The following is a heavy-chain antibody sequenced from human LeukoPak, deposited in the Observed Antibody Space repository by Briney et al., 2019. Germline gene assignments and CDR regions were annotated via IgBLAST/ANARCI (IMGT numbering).Heavy chain of an antibody. CDR2: ISSSSRDI. CDR3: VREAAATLFDY. V-gene: IGHV3-21*01. J-gene: IGHJ4*02. D-gene: IGHD1-26*01. CDR1: GFTFSSYT. Sequence: GGSLRLSCAASGFTFSSYTMNWVRQAPGKGLEWVAAISSSSRDIFYADSVKGRFSISRDNTQNSLSLRMNSLRAEDTAVYYCVREAAATLFDYWGQGTLVTISS.